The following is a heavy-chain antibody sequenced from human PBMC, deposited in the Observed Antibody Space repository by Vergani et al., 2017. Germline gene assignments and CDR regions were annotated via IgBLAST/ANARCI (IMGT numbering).Heavy chain of an antibody. J-gene: IGHJ3*02. V-gene: IGHV4-59*01. CDR3: ARDSSGQSDAFDI. CDR1: GGSISSYY. CDR2: IYYSGST. Sequence: QVQLQESGPGLVKPSETLFLTCTVSGGSISSYYWSWIRQPPGKGLEWIGYIYYSGSTNYNPSLKSRVTISVDTSKNQFSLKLSSVAGADTAVYYCARDSSGQSDAFDIWGQGTMVTVSS. D-gene: IGHD3-10*01.